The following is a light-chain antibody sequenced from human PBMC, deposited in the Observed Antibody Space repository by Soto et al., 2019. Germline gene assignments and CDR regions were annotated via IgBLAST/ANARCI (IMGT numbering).Light chain of an antibody. CDR2: KAS. CDR3: QQYDSFSWT. J-gene: IGKJ1*01. V-gene: IGKV1-5*03. CDR1: QSVSNW. Sequence: DIQMTQSPSTLSASVGDRVTITCRASQSVSNWLAWYQQKPGKAPKILIYKASSLESGVPSRFSGSASGTEFTLTISSLQPDDFATYYCQQYDSFSWTFGQGTKVDIK.